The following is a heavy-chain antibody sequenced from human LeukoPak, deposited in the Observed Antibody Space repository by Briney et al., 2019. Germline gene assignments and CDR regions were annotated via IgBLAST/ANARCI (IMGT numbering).Heavy chain of an antibody. J-gene: IGHJ4*02. CDR3: ARDPRAYYYGSGSYEPSDY. CDR1: GFTFSSYS. D-gene: IGHD3-10*01. V-gene: IGHV3-21*01. CDR2: ISSSSSYI. Sequence: GGPLRLSCAASGFTFSSYSMNWVRQAPGKGLEWVSSISSSSSYIYYADSVKGRFTISRDNHKNSLYLQMNSLRAEDTVVSYCARDPRAYYYGSGSYEPSDYWGQGTLVTVSS.